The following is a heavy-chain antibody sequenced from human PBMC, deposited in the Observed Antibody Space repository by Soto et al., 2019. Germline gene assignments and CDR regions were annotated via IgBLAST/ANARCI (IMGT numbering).Heavy chain of an antibody. CDR1: GGSVSSGSYY. CDR3: AMKYSSSSGFDY. Sequence: LSLTCTVSGGSVSSGSYYWSWIRQPPGKGLEWIGCIYYSGRTNYNPSLKSRVTISVDTSKNQFSLKLSSVTAADTAVYYCAMKYSSSSGFDYWGQGTLVTVSS. D-gene: IGHD6-6*01. J-gene: IGHJ4*02. CDR2: IYYSGRT. V-gene: IGHV4-61*01.